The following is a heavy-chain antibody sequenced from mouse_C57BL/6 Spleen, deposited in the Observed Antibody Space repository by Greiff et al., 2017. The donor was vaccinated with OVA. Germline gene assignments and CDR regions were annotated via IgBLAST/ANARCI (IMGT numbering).Heavy chain of an antibody. Sequence: EVKLVESGGDLVKPGGSLKLSCAASGFTFSSYGMSWVRQTPDKRLEWVATISSGGSYTYYPDSVKGRFTISRDNAKNTLYLQMSSLKSEDTARDYCARHEGGTRLTGYFDYWGQGTTLTVSS. V-gene: IGHV5-6*01. CDR2: ISSGGSYT. CDR1: GFTFSSYG. J-gene: IGHJ2*01. D-gene: IGHD4-1*01. CDR3: ARHEGGTRLTGYFDY.